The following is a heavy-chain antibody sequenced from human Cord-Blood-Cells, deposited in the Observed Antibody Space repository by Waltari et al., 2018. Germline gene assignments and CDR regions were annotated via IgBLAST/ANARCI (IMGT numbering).Heavy chain of an antibody. CDR3: ARERGYSYGYPRNHYGMDV. Sequence: QVQLVQSGAEVKKPGASVKVSCKASGYTFTSYYMHWVRQAPGQGREWMGIINPSGGRTSYAQKFQGRVTMTRDTSTSTVYMELSSLRSEDTAVYYCARERGYSYGYPRNHYGMDVWGQGTTVTVSS. CDR2: INPSGGRT. J-gene: IGHJ6*02. CDR1: GYTFTSYY. D-gene: IGHD5-18*01. V-gene: IGHV1-46*01.